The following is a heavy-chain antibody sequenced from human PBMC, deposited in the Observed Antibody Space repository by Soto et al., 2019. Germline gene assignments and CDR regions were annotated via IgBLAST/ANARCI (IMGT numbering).Heavy chain of an antibody. Sequence: GSLRLSCAASGFTFDDYAMHWVRQAPGKGLEWVSLISGDGGSTYYADSVKGRFTISRDNSKNSLYLQMNSLRTEDTALYYCASSPTANFDYWGQGTLVTVSS. J-gene: IGHJ4*02. CDR2: ISGDGGST. D-gene: IGHD6-25*01. CDR3: ASSPTANFDY. V-gene: IGHV3-43*02. CDR1: GFTFDDYA.